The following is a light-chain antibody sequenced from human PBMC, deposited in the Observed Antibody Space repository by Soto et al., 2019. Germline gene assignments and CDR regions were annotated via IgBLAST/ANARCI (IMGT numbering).Light chain of an antibody. CDR3: QQYGGSPRT. CDR1: QSISSSY. CDR2: GAS. Sequence: PGEGATLSCRASQSISSSYLAWYQQNPGQAPRLLIYGASNRATGIPDRFSGSGSGTDFTLTISRLEPEDFAVYFCQQYGGSPRTFGQGTKVDIK. J-gene: IGKJ1*01. V-gene: IGKV3-20*01.